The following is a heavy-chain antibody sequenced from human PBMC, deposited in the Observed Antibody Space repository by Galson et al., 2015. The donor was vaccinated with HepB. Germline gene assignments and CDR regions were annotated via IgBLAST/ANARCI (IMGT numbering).Heavy chain of an antibody. D-gene: IGHD3-10*01. CDR1: GFTFSSYT. CDR2: INSDGRST. V-gene: IGHV3-74*01. J-gene: IGHJ6*02. Sequence: SLRLSCAASGFTFSSYTMSWVRQTPGKGLVWVSRINSDGRSTSYADSVKGRFTISRDNAKNTMYLQMNSLRAEDTAVYYCARDQVLWFGSDEGGMDVWGQGTTVTVSS. CDR3: ARDQVLWFGSDEGGMDV.